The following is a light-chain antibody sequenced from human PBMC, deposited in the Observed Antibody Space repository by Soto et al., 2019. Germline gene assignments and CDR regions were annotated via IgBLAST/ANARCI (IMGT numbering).Light chain of an antibody. CDR3: SSYSISTAYL. CDR2: EVS. Sequence: QSVLAQPASVSGCPGQSIRVSWAGASGDVGGYDYVSWYQLHPGKAPKLMVFEVSNRPSGVSYRFSGSKSGNTASLTISGLQAEDEADYFCSSYSISTAYLFGTGTKVTVL. CDR1: SGDVGGYDY. V-gene: IGLV2-14*01. J-gene: IGLJ1*01.